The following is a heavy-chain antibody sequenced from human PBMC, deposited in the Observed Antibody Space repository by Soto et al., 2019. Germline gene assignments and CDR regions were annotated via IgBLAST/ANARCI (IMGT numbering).Heavy chain of an antibody. J-gene: IGHJ4*02. CDR2: ISGSGGST. CDR1: GFTFSSYA. CDR3: AKSAPYCSSTSCYSAV. D-gene: IGHD2-2*01. Sequence: GGSLRLSCAASGFTFSSYAMSWVRQAPGKGLEWVSAISGSGGSTYYADSVKGRFTISRDNSKNTLYLQMNSLRAEDTAVYYCAKSAPYCSSTSCYSAVWGQGTLVTVSS. V-gene: IGHV3-23*01.